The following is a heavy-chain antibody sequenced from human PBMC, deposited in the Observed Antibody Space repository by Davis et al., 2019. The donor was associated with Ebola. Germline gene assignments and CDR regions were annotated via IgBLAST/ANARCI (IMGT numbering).Heavy chain of an antibody. D-gene: IGHD3-9*01. CDR3: AKDWEASTGYYLGIDY. CDR2: INAGNGNT. Sequence: ASVKVSCKASGGTFSSYAISWVRQAPGQRLEWMGWINAGNGNTKYSQKFQGRVTITRDTSASTAYMELSSLRSEDTAVYYCAKDWEASTGYYLGIDYWGQGTLVSVPS. CDR1: GGTFSSYA. J-gene: IGHJ4*02. V-gene: IGHV1-3*01.